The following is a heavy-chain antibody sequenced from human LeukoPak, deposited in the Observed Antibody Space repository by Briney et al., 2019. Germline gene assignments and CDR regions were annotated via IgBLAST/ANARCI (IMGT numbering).Heavy chain of an antibody. CDR3: ARLRRGFGELLFFPYFDY. V-gene: IGHV4-39*01. CDR2: IYYSGST. J-gene: IGHJ4*02. Sequence: SETLPLTCTVSGGSISSSSYYWGWIRQPPGKGLEWIGSIYYSGSTYYNPSLKSRVTISVDTSKNQFSLKLSSVTAADTAVYYCARLRRGFGELLFFPYFDYWGQGTLVTVSS. D-gene: IGHD3-10*01. CDR1: GGSISSSSYY.